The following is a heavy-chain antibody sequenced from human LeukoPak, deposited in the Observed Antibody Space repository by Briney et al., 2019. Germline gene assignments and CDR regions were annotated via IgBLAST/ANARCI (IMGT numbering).Heavy chain of an antibody. V-gene: IGHV3-74*01. CDR3: ARDTYYYDSSGYYLFDY. CDR2: INSDGSST. Sequence: GGSLRLSCAASGFTFSSYWMQWVRHAPGKGLVSVSRINSDGSSTIYADSVKGRFTVSRENAKNTLYLQMNSLRAEDTAVYYCARDTYYYDSSGYYLFDYWGQGTLVTVSS. CDR1: GFTFSSYW. D-gene: IGHD3-22*01. J-gene: IGHJ4*02.